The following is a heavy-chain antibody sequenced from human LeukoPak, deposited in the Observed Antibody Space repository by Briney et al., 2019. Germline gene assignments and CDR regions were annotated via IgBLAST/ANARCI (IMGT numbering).Heavy chain of an antibody. D-gene: IGHD3-22*01. CDR3: AREYYYDSSGYASFGY. CDR1: GFTFDDYA. J-gene: IGHJ4*02. Sequence: GGSLRLSCAASGFTFDDYAMHWVRQAPGKGLEWVSGISWNSGSIGYADSVKGRFTISRDNAKNSLYLQMNSLRAEDTAVYYYAREYYYDSSGYASFGYWGQGTLVTVSS. CDR2: ISWNSGSI. V-gene: IGHV3-9*01.